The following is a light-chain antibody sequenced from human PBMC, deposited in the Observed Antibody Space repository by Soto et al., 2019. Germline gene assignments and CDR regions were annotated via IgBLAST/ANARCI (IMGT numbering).Light chain of an antibody. J-gene: IGKJ1*01. Sequence: EIMMTQSPATLSVSPGESATLSCRASQSVRMRVAWYQQKPGRVPRLLIYGASTRATGIPARFSGSGSGTEFTLTISSLQSEDFAVYYCQQYNNWPRTFGQGTKVDIK. CDR3: QQYNNWPRT. V-gene: IGKV3-15*01. CDR1: QSVRMR. CDR2: GAS.